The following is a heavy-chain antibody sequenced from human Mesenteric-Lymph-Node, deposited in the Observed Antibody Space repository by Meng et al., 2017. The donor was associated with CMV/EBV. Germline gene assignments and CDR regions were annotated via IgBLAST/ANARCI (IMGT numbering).Heavy chain of an antibody. CDR1: GYLINTGYY. J-gene: IGHJ4*02. CDR3: ASASPPSYCRPDCSSLGLGFDS. D-gene: IGHD2-21*01. CDR2: IYRSGNT. Sequence: SETLSLTCTVSGYLINTGYYWGWIRQSPGKGLESLGNIYRSGNTYYNPSLKGRLTMSVDTSKNLFSMRLTSVTAADTAVYYCASASPPSYCRPDCSSLGLGFDSWGQGTLVTVSS. V-gene: IGHV4-38-2*02.